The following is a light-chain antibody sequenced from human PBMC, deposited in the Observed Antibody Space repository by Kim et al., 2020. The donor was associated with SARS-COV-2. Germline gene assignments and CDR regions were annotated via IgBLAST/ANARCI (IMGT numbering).Light chain of an antibody. V-gene: IGKV1-5*01. Sequence: SAAVGDRVTITCRASQSISSWLAWYQQKPGKAPKLLIYDASSLESGVRSRFSGSGSGTEFTLTISSLQPDDFATYYCQQYNSYCTFGGGTKVDIK. CDR1: QSISSW. CDR3: QQYNSYCT. CDR2: DAS. J-gene: IGKJ4*01.